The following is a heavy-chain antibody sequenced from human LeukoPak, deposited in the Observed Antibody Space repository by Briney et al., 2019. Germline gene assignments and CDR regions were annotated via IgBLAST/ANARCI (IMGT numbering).Heavy chain of an antibody. J-gene: IGHJ4*02. CDR1: GFIFTNYA. CDR2: ISPSGRTT. Sequence: PGGSLRLSCAASGFIFTNYAMSWVRQAPGKGLEWISAISPSGRTTDYADSVKGRFTICRDNYKNTLYLQMNILRAEDTAVYYCAKVVLVGAIFGPGYWGQGTLVTVSS. CDR3: AKVVLVGAIFGPGY. D-gene: IGHD1-26*01. V-gene: IGHV3-23*01.